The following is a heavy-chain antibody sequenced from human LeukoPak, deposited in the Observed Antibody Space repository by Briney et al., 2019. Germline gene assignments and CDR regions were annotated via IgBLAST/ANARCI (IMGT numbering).Heavy chain of an antibody. V-gene: IGHV3-66*01. CDR3: TRDSANYHFAY. CDR2: LYSGGAT. Sequence: GGSLRLSCAASGFTVKDNFMSWVRQAPGKGLEWVSVLYSGGATYYADSVKGRFTISRDNSKNTVFLQMTDLRTEDTAFYYCTRDSANYHFAYWGQGALVTVSS. D-gene: IGHD4/OR15-4a*01. J-gene: IGHJ4*02. CDR1: GFTVKDNF.